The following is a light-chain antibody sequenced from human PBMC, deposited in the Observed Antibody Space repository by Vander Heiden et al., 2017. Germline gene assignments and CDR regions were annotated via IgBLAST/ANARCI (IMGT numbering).Light chain of an antibody. CDR3: QQTYSSRPT. V-gene: IGKV1-39*01. CDR2: GAY. CDR1: QSISTH. J-gene: IGKJ4*01. Sequence: DIQMTQSPSSLSASLGAGVTITCRTSQSISTHLNWYQQKPGKATKLLIYGAYNLQSGAPSRFSGSGSGTDFTLTISSLQPEDFATYYCQQTYSSRPTFGGGTKVGIK.